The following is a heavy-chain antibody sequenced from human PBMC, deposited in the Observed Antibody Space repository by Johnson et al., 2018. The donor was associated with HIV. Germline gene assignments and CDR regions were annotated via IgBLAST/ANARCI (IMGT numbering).Heavy chain of an antibody. V-gene: IGHV3-15*01. CDR1: GFTFKNAW. Sequence: VQLVESGGGLVKPEGSLRLSCAASGFTFKNAWMHWVRQAPGKGLEWIGRIKSKYHDETTDYAAPVKGRFAISRDDSKNTVYLQMNSLRAEDTAVYYCARALYYYDRGDAFDIWGQGTMVTVSS. CDR3: ARALYYYDRGDAFDI. D-gene: IGHD3-22*01. J-gene: IGHJ3*02. CDR2: IKSKYHDETT.